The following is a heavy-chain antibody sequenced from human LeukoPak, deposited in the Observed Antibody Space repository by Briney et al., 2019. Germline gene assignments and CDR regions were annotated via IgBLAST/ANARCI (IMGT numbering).Heavy chain of an antibody. CDR3: ARGDIYLYDAFDI. Sequence: ASVKVSCKASGYTFTSYDINWVRQATGQGLEWMGWMNPNSGNTGYAQKFQGRVTITRNTSISTAYMELSSLRSEDTAVYYCARGDIYLYDAFDIWGQGTMVTVSS. J-gene: IGHJ3*02. V-gene: IGHV1-8*03. D-gene: IGHD2/OR15-2a*01. CDR2: MNPNSGNT. CDR1: GYTFTSYD.